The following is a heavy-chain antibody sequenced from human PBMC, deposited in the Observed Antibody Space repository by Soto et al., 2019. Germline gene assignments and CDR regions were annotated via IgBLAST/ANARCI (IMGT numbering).Heavy chain of an antibody. CDR3: ARLKVMITFGGVIVKYGMDV. J-gene: IGHJ6*02. V-gene: IGHV5-51*01. D-gene: IGHD3-16*02. Sequence: GESLKTSCKGSGYSFTSYWIGWVRQMPGKGLEWMGIIYPGDSDTRYSPSFQGQVTISADKSISTAYLQWSSLKASGTAMYYCARLKVMITFGGVIVKYGMDVWGQGTTVTVSS. CDR1: GYSFTSYW. CDR2: IYPGDSDT.